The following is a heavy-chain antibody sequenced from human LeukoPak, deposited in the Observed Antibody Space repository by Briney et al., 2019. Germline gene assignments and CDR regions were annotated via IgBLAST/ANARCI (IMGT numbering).Heavy chain of an antibody. V-gene: IGHV4-34*01. CDR1: GGSFSGYY. Sequence: PSETLSLTCAVYGGSFSGYYWSWIRQPPGKGLEWIGEINHSGSTNYNPSLKSRVTISVDTPKNQFSLKLSSVTAADTAVYYCARAHDYGDYGSAFDIWGQGTMVTVSS. J-gene: IGHJ3*02. CDR2: INHSGST. D-gene: IGHD4-17*01. CDR3: ARAHDYGDYGSAFDI.